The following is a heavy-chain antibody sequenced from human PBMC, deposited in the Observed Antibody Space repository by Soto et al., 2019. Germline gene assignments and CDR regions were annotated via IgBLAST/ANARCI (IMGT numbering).Heavy chain of an antibody. D-gene: IGHD3-22*01. J-gene: IGHJ4*02. CDR2: IIPIFGTA. CDR3: ARGLDYYDSSGYYVGY. V-gene: IGHV1-69*13. Sequence: ASVKVSCKASGGTFSSYAISWVLQAPGQGLEWMGGIIPIFGTANYAQKFQGRVTITADESTSTAYMELSSLRSEDTAVYYCARGLDYYDSSGYYVGYWGQGTLVTAPQ. CDR1: GGTFSSYA.